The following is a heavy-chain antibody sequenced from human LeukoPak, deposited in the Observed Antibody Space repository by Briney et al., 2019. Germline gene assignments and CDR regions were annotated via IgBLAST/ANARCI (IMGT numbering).Heavy chain of an antibody. Sequence: GGSLRLSCAASGFTFSRYWMHRVRDVPGKGLVWVSRINSDGSSANYADSVKGRFTISRDNAKNTLYLQMNSLRAEDTAVYYCARPITHVLHDAFDIWGQGTMVTVSS. D-gene: IGHD1-14*01. V-gene: IGHV3-74*01. CDR3: ARPITHVLHDAFDI. CDR1: GFTFSRYW. CDR2: INSDGSSA. J-gene: IGHJ3*02.